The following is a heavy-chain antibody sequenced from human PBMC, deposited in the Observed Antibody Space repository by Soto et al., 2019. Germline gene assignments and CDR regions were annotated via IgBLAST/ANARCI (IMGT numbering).Heavy chain of an antibody. CDR1: GFPFSTDV. CDR3: ARVLAVPAAIYLLGYMDV. V-gene: IGHV3-30-3*01. CDR2: TSSDGSSQ. Sequence: PGGSLRLSCAASGFPFSTDVMHWVRQAPGKGLDWVALTSSDGSSQYYADSVKGRFTISRDNSKNTLYLQMNSLRAEDTAVYYCARVLAVPAAIYLLGYMDVWGKGTTVTVSS. D-gene: IGHD2-2*01. J-gene: IGHJ6*03.